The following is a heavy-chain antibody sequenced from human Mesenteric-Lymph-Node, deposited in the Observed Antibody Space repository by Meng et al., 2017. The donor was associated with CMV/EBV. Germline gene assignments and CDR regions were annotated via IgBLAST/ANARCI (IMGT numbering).Heavy chain of an antibody. D-gene: IGHD6-13*01. CDR2: IFYTGTT. CDR1: GVSVSSGSYY. Sequence: SETLSLTCTVSGVSVSSGSYYWSWIRQPPGKGLEWIAYIFYTGTTNYNPSLTSRVTISVDTSKNQFSPKLNSVTAADTAVYYCVRRDSSSWRHFDYWGQGTLVTV. J-gene: IGHJ4*02. CDR3: VRRDSSSWRHFDY. V-gene: IGHV4-61*01.